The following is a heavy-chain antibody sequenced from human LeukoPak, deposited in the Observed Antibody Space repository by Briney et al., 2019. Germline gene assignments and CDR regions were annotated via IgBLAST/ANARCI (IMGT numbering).Heavy chain of an antibody. J-gene: IGHJ5*02. CDR3: ARIRYWGLDP. V-gene: IGHV1-18*01. CDR1: GYTFPSFG. CDR2: ITAFNGKT. D-gene: IGHD3-16*01. Sequence: ASVKVSSKAFGYTFPSFGISWVGKAPGQGRGGMGWITAFNGKTNYAQKLQGRVNMNTDTPTSTAYMELRSLRCDDTAVYYCARIRYWGLDPWGQGTLVTVSS.